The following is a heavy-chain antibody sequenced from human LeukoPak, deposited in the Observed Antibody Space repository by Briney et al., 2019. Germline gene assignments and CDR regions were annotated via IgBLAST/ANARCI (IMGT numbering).Heavy chain of an antibody. CDR2: ISGNGANT. Sequence: GGPLRLSCAASGFTFSNYAMSWVRQAPGKGLEWVSGISGNGANTYHADSVKGRFTISRDNSKNTLYVQMHSLRAEDTAVYYCATEKGDSPDYWGQGTLVTVSS. V-gene: IGHV3-23*01. CDR3: ATEKGDSPDY. CDR1: GFTFSNYA. J-gene: IGHJ4*02. D-gene: IGHD2-21*01.